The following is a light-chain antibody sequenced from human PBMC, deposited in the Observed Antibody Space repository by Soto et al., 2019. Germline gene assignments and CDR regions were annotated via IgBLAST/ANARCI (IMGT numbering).Light chain of an antibody. J-gene: IGLJ1*01. CDR3: ISYTSDDVRYV. CDR2: EVS. CDR1: NSDVGIYDF. V-gene: IGLV2-14*01. Sequence: QSVLTQPASVSGTPGQSITISCTGSNSDVGIYDFVSWYQHHPGRAPKLIVSEVSHRPSGVSNRFSGSKSGNTASLTISGLQSEDGADDYCISYTSDDVRYVFGTGTKLTVL.